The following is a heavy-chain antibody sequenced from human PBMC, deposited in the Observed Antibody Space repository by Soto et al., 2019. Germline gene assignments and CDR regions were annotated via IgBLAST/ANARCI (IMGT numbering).Heavy chain of an antibody. V-gene: IGHV1-2*04. D-gene: IGHD3-22*01. CDR3: AREAVVTDLRANYYYYYGMDV. CDR2: INPNSGGT. CDR1: GYTFTGYY. J-gene: IGHJ6*02. Sequence: EASVKVSCKASGYTFTGYYMHWVRQAPGQGLEWMGWINPNSGGTNYAQKFQGWVTMTRDTSISTAYMELSRLRSDDTAVYYCAREAVVTDLRANYYYYYGMDVWGQGTTVTVSS.